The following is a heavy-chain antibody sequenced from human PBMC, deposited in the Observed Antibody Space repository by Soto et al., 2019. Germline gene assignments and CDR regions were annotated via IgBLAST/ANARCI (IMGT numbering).Heavy chain of an antibody. J-gene: IGHJ4*02. CDR3: AKDRSDYDFRSGYFAY. V-gene: IGHV3-23*01. Sequence: HPGGSLRLSCAASGFTFSSYAMSWVRQAPGKGLEWVSAISGSGGNTYYADSVRGRFTISRDNSRNTLYLQMSSLRAEDTAVYYCAKDRSDYDFRSGYFAYWGQGTLVTVSS. CDR2: ISGSGGNT. CDR1: GFTFSSYA. D-gene: IGHD3-3*01.